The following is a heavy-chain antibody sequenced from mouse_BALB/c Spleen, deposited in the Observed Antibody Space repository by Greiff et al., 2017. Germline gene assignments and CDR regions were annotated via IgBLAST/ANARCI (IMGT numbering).Heavy chain of an antibody. CDR1: GFTFSSYT. J-gene: IGHJ2*01. V-gene: IGHV5-12-2*01. D-gene: IGHD2-4*01. CDR2: ISNGGGST. Sequence: EVKLVESGGGLVQPGGSLKLSCAASGFTFSSYTMSWVRQTPEKRLEWVAYISNGGGSTYYPDTVKGRFTISRDNAKNTLYLQMSSLKSEDTAMYYCARQGLRRYFDYWGQGTTLTVSS. CDR3: ARQGLRRYFDY.